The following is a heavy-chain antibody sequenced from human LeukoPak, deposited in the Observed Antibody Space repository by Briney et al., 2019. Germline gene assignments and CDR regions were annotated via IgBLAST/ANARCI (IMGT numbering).Heavy chain of an antibody. CDR2: IDPSGGST. CDR1: GYTFTTYY. J-gene: IGHJ6*03. CDR3: ARSFGASQQYSSSWYYYYMDV. D-gene: IGHD6-13*01. V-gene: IGHV1-46*01. Sequence: ASVKVSCMASGYTFTTYYIHWVRQTPGQGLERMGIIDPSGGSTSFVQKFQGRVTMTRDMSTSTVYMELSSLRSEDTAVYYCARSFGASQQYSSSWYYYYMDVWGKGTTVTVSS.